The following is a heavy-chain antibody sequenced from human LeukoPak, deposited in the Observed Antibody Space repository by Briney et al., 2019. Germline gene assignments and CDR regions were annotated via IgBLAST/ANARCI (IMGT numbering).Heavy chain of an antibody. CDR3: ASEIIFGSFDY. CDR1: GFTFNKYA. V-gene: IGHV3-30*04. D-gene: IGHD3-3*01. J-gene: IGHJ4*02. CDR2: ISSDGINK. Sequence: GGSLRLSCAASGFTFNKYAMHWVRQAPAKGLEWMSVISSDGINKYYADSVKGRFTISRDNSKNTLYLQMNSLRAEDTAVYYCASEIIFGSFDYWGQGTLVTVSS.